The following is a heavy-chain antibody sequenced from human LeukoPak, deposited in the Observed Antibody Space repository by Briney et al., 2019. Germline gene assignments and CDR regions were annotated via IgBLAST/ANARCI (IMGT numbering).Heavy chain of an antibody. J-gene: IGHJ4*02. CDR3: ARVLRAYYGGDCYGLDY. V-gene: IGHV3-30*04. D-gene: IGHD2-21*02. Sequence: GGSLRLSCAASGFTFSSYAMHWVRQAPGKGLEWVAVISYDGSNKYYADSVKGRFTISRDNSKNTLYLQMNSLRAEDTAVYYCARVLRAYYGGDCYGLDYWGQGTLVTVSS. CDR2: ISYDGSNK. CDR1: GFTFSSYA.